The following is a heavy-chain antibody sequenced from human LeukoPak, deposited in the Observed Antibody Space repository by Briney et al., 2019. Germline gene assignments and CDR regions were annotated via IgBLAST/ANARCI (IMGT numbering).Heavy chain of an antibody. CDR3: VEDVVVIVAAKPGI. J-gene: IGHJ4*02. CDR1: GFTFSTYA. D-gene: IGHD2-15*01. V-gene: IGHV3-23*01. Sequence: QSGGSLRLSCAASGFTFSTYAMSWVRRAPGKGLEWVSSIGGSGDTTYYADAVKGRFTISRDNSKNTLYLQMNSLRVDDTAVYYCVEDVVVIVAAKPGIWGQGTLVTVSS. CDR2: IGGSGDTT.